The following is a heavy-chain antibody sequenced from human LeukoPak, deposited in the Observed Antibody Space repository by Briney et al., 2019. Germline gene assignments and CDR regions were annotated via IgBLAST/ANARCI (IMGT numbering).Heavy chain of an antibody. CDR1: GFTFSSDA. J-gene: IGHJ4*02. Sequence: PGRSLRLSCAASGFTFSSDAMSWVRQAPGKGLQWVSATSGSGGTTYYADSVKGRFTISRDNSKNTLYLQMNSLSAEDTAVYFCAKVERGLLTVTTLFDYWGQGTLVTVSS. CDR2: TSGSGGTT. CDR3: AKVERGLLTVTTLFDY. D-gene: IGHD4-17*01. V-gene: IGHV3-23*01.